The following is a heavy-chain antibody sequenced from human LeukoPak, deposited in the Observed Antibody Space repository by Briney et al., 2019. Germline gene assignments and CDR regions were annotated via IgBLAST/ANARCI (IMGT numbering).Heavy chain of an antibody. CDR1: GLTFSSYA. D-gene: IGHD2-21*02. CDR2: ISGSGGST. V-gene: IGHV3-23*01. J-gene: IGHJ4*02. CDR3: AKAPHIVVVTAILRFDY. Sequence: GGSLRLSCAASGLTFSSYAMSWVRQAPGKGLEWVSAISGSGGSTYYADSVKGRFTISRDNSKNTLYLQMNSLRAEDTAVYYCAKAPHIVVVTAILRFDYWGQGTLVTVSS.